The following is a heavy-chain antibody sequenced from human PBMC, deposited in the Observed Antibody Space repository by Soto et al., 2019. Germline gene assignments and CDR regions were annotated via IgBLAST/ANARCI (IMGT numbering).Heavy chain of an antibody. V-gene: IGHV4-59*01. D-gene: IGHD3-10*01. CDR3: ARDFYGSGSYGELYGMDV. Sequence: PSETLSLTCTVSGGSISSYYWSWIRQPPGKGLEWIGYIYYSGSTNYNPSLKSRVTISVDTSKNQFSLKLSSVTAADTAVYYCARDFYGSGSYGELYGMDVWGQGTTVT. J-gene: IGHJ6*02. CDR1: GGSISSYY. CDR2: IYYSGST.